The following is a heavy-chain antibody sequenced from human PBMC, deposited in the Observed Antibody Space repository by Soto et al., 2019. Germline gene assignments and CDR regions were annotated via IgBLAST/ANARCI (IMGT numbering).Heavy chain of an antibody. V-gene: IGHV1-69*01. J-gene: IGHJ4*02. CDR3: ARDVGVEIVVVTAIGALGY. D-gene: IGHD2-21*02. CDR1: GGTFSSYA. Sequence: QVQLVQSGAEVKKPGSSVKVSCKASGGTFSSYAISWVRQAPGQGLEWMGGIIPIFGTANYAQKFQGRVTITADESTSTAYMELSSLRSEDTAVYYCARDVGVEIVVVTAIGALGYWGQGTLVTVSS. CDR2: IIPIFGTA.